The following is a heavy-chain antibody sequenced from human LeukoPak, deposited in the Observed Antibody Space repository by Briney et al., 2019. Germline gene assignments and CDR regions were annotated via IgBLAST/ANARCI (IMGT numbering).Heavy chain of an antibody. J-gene: IGHJ4*02. CDR1: GFTFSSYA. Sequence: GRSLRLSCAASGFTFSSYAMHWVRQAPGKGLEWVAVISYDGSNKYYADSVKGRFTISRDNSKNTLYLQMNSLRAEDTAVYYCAKDLIAVAGLFDYWGQGTLVTVSS. CDR3: AKDLIAVAGLFDY. V-gene: IGHV3-30-3*01. CDR2: ISYDGSNK. D-gene: IGHD6-19*01.